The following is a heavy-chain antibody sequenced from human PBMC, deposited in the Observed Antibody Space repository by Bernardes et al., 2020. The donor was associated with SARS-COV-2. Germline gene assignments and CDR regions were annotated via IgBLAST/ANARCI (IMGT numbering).Heavy chain of an antibody. D-gene: IGHD6-19*01. V-gene: IGHV4-39*01. J-gene: IGHJ3*02. CDR2: IYYSGST. CDR1: GGSISSSSYY. CDR3: ARLPGQWLAWAFDI. Sequence: SETLSLTCTVSGGSISSSSYYWGWIRQPPGKGLEWIGSIYYSGSTYYNPSLKSRVTISVDTSKNQFSLKLSSVTAADTAVYYCARLPGQWLAWAFDIWGQGTMVTVSS.